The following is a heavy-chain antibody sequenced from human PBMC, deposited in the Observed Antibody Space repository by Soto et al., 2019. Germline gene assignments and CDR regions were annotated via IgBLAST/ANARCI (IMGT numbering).Heavy chain of an antibody. CDR1: GFTFTSSA. CDR2: IVVGSGNT. CDR3: ARDRGYYYDSSGYYPLDY. V-gene: IGHV1-58*01. Sequence: SVKVSCKASGFTFTSSAVQWVRQARGQRLEWIGWIVVGSGNTNYAQKFQERVTITRDMSTSTAYMELSSLRSEDTAVYYCARDRGYYYDSSGYYPLDYWGQGTLVTVSS. J-gene: IGHJ4*02. D-gene: IGHD3-22*01.